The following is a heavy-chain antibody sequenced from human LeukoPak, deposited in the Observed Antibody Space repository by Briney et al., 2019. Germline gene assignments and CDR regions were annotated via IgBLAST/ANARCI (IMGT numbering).Heavy chain of an antibody. CDR3: AKDFGVMGFGELYLDY. D-gene: IGHD3-10*01. V-gene: IGHV3-43*02. CDR1: GFTFDDYA. J-gene: IGHJ4*02. Sequence: GGSLRLSCAASGFTFDDYAMHWVRQAPGKGLEWVSLISGDGGSTYYADSVKGRFTISRDNSKNSLYLQMNSLRTEDTALYYCAKDFGVMGFGELYLDYWGQGTLVTVPS. CDR2: ISGDGGST.